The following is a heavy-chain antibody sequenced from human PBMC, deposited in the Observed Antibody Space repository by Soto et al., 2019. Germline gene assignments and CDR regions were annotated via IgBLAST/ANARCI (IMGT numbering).Heavy chain of an antibody. V-gene: IGHV4-34*01. J-gene: IGHJ3*02. D-gene: IGHD3-22*01. CDR1: GGSFSGYY. Sequence: ETLSLTCAVYGGSFSGYYWSWIRQPPGKGLEWIGEINHSGSTNYNPSLKSRVTISVDTSKNQFSLKLSSVTAADTAVYYCARDWNYYDSSGYYLNAFDIWGQGTMVTVSS. CDR2: INHSGST. CDR3: ARDWNYYDSSGYYLNAFDI.